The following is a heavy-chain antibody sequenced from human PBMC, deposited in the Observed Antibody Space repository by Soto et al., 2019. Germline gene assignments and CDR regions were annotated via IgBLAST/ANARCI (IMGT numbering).Heavy chain of an antibody. J-gene: IGHJ3*02. CDR3: ATVSGVLKEYSSSRGGAFDI. Sequence: QVQLVESGAEVKKPGASVKVSCKVSGYTLTELSMHWVRQAPGKGLEWMGGFDPEDGETIYAQKFQGRVTMTEDTSTDTAYMELISLRSEDTAVYYCATVSGVLKEYSSSRGGAFDIWGQGTMVTVSS. V-gene: IGHV1-24*01. CDR1: GYTLTELS. D-gene: IGHD6-6*01. CDR2: FDPEDGET.